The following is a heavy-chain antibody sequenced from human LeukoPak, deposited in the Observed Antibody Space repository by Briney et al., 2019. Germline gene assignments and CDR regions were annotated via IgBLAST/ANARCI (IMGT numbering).Heavy chain of an antibody. J-gene: IGHJ4*02. CDR1: GFTFSSYG. CDR3: ARDAGSGTPRN. CDR2: IWYDGSNK. D-gene: IGHD3-10*01. V-gene: IGHV3-33*01. Sequence: GGSLRLSCAASGFTFSSYGMHWVRQAPGKGLEWVAVIWYDGSNKYYADSVKGRFTISRDNSKNTLYLQMSSLRAEDTAVYYCARDAGSGTPRNWGQGTLVTVSS.